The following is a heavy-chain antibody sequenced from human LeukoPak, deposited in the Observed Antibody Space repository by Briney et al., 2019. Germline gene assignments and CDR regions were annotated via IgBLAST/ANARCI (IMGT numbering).Heavy chain of an antibody. CDR2: IIPIFGTA. Sequence: ASVKVSCKASGGTFSSYAISWVRQAPGQGLESMGGIIPIFGTANYAQKFQGRVTITADESTSTAYMELSSLRSEDTAVYYCARGIDTAMAWAHYFDYWGQGTLVTVSS. CDR3: ARGIDTAMAWAHYFDY. CDR1: GGTFSSYA. J-gene: IGHJ4*02. D-gene: IGHD5-18*01. V-gene: IGHV1-69*13.